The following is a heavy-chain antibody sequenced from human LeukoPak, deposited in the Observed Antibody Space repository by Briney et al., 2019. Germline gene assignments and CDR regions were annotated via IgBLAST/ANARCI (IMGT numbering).Heavy chain of an antibody. Sequence: GGSLRLSCAASGFTFSSYAMHWVRQAPGKGLEWVAVISCDGSNKYYADSVKGRFTISRDNSKNTLYLQMNSLRAEDTAVYYCARSTAEENWFDPWGQGTLVTVSS. D-gene: IGHD2-8*02. CDR3: ARSTAEENWFDP. J-gene: IGHJ5*02. CDR2: ISCDGSNK. V-gene: IGHV3-30-3*01. CDR1: GFTFSSYA.